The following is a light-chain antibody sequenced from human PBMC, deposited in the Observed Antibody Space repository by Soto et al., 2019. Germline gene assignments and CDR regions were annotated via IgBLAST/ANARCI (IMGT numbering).Light chain of an antibody. V-gene: IGKV3-20*01. Sequence: EIVLTQSPGTVSFSPGERSTLSCMASQSVSRSDLPWYQQKPGQAPRLLIYGASSRATGIPDRFSGRGEGTDLTITISRLEHEDFEVYYCQQYGSSPRTFGPGTQVDIK. CDR3: QQYGSSPRT. CDR2: GAS. CDR1: QSVSRSD. J-gene: IGKJ1*01.